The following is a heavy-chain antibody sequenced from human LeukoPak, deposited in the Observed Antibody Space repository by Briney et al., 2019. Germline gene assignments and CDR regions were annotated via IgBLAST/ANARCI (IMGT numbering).Heavy chain of an antibody. CDR3: ARQPSSWFTSFDS. D-gene: IGHD6-13*01. V-gene: IGHV1-69*04. J-gene: IGHJ4*02. CDR1: GGTFSSYA. Sequence: GASVKVSCKASGGTFSSYAISWVRQAPGQGLEWMGRIIPILGIANYAQKFQGRVTITADKSTSTAYMELSSLRSEDTAVYYCARQPSSWFTSFDSWGQGTLVTVSS. CDR2: IIPILGIA.